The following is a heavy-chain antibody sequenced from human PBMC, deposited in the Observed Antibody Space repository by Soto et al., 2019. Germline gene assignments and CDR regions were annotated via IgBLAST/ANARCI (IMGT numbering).Heavy chain of an antibody. CDR3: ARDLPHDVDTAMVTALNAFDI. Sequence: QVQLVQSGAEVKKPGSSVKVSCKASGGTFSSHAISWVRQAPGQGLEWMGGIIPIFGTANYAQKFQGRVTITADKSTSTAYMELSSLRSEDTAVYYCARDLPHDVDTAMVTALNAFDIWGQGTMVTVSS. V-gene: IGHV1-69*06. CDR2: IIPIFGTA. CDR1: GGTFSSHA. D-gene: IGHD5-18*01. J-gene: IGHJ3*02.